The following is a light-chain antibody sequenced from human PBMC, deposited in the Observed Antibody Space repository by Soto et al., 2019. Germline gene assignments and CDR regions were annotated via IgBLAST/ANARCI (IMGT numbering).Light chain of an antibody. CDR3: SSYTGSAALVI. Sequence: QSALTQPASVSGSLGQSITISCTGTSIDVGGYNYVSWYQQHPGQAPKLLIYDVSHRPSGTSYRFSGSKSGNTASLTISGLQAEDEADYYCSSYTGSAALVIFGGGTKVTVL. CDR2: DVS. CDR1: SIDVGGYNY. V-gene: IGLV2-14*03. J-gene: IGLJ2*01.